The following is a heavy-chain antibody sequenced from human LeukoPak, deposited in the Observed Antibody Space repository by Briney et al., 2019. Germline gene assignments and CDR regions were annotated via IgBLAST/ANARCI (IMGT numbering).Heavy chain of an antibody. V-gene: IGHV3-30*04. CDR3: ARGGKCSDGKCYLIDY. J-gene: IGHJ4*02. D-gene: IGHD2-15*01. CDR1: GLTFSNSA. Sequence: GGSLRLSCVASGLTFSNSAMHWVRQAPGKGLEWVAIMSFDGSHERYGDSVKGRFTLSRDNSKNTLYLQINSLRTEDTAVYYCARGGKCSDGKCYLIDYWGQGTLVTVSS. CDR2: MSFDGSHE.